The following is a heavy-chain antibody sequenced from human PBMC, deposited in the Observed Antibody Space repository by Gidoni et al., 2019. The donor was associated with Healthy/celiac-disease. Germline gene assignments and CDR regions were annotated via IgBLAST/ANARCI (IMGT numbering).Heavy chain of an antibody. V-gene: IGHV4-4*07. CDR3: ARGLQEYSSSSGAFDI. Sequence: QLQESCPGLVKPSETLSLTCTVPGGSFSSYYWRWIRQPAGKGREWIGLNDTSGSTHYNPSLKSRVTMSVDTSKNQFSLKLSSVTAADTAVYYWARGLQEYSSSSGAFDIWGQGTMVTVSS. J-gene: IGHJ3*02. CDR2: NDTSGST. D-gene: IGHD6-6*01. CDR1: GGSFSSYY.